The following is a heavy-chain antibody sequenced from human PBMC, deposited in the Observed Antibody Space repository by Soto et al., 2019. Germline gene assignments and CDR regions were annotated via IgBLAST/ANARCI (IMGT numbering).Heavy chain of an antibody. CDR2: IIPMFGKA. CDR1: GYTFSRHS. D-gene: IGHD3-22*01. J-gene: IGHJ4*02. Sequence: GASVKVSCKASGYTFSRHSISWVRQSPGQGLEWMGGIIPMFGKANYAQKFQGRVTITAAESTSTVYMELSSLRSEDTAIYYCSRGGTLYDNNNYYYLYWGQGTLVTVSS. V-gene: IGHV1-69*13. CDR3: SRGGTLYDNNNYYYLY.